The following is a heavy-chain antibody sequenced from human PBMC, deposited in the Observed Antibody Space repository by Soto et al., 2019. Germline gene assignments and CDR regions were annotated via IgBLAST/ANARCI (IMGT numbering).Heavy chain of an antibody. CDR1: DWSFSDYY. D-gene: IGHD3-10*01. Sequence: SETLSLTCAVYDWSFSDYYWNWIRQPPGKGLEWIGEINHSGSTNYNPSLKSRVTISVDTSKNQFSLNLSSVTAADTAVYYCATGSRIRGVPRRIWLDPSRPGTLVTVST. V-gene: IGHV4-34*01. J-gene: IGHJ5*02. CDR3: ATGSRIRGVPRRIWLDP. CDR2: INHSGST.